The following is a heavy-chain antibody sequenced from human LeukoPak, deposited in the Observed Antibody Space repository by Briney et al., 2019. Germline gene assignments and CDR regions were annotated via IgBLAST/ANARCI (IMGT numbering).Heavy chain of an antibody. CDR3: AGRVQTTGWSFDY. J-gene: IGHJ4*02. D-gene: IGHD6-19*01. V-gene: IGHV4-4*07. CDR1: GGSITSYH. Sequence: PSGTLSLTCLVSGGSITSYHWTWIRQPAGKGLQWIGQIHSSGYTNYNPSLKSRVAMSLDTSKSQFSLDLSSVTAADSAVYYCAGRVQTTGWSFDYWGQGALVTVSS. CDR2: IHSSGYT.